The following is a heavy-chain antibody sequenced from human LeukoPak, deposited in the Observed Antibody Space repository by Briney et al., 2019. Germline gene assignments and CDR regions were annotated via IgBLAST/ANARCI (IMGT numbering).Heavy chain of an antibody. CDR1: GGSISSYY. Sequence: ASETLSLTCTVSGGSISSYYWSWVRQPPGKGLEWVGDIYYSGSTNYNPSLKSRVTISVDTSKNQFSLKLSSVTAADTAVYYCARDGPMTQSGAFDIWGQGTMVTVSS. CDR3: ARDGPMTQSGAFDI. J-gene: IGHJ3*02. V-gene: IGHV4-59*01. CDR2: IYYSGST. D-gene: IGHD3-10*01.